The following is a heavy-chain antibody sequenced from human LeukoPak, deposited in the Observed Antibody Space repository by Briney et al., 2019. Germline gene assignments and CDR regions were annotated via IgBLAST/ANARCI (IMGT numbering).Heavy chain of an antibody. Sequence: PSETLSLTCTVSGGAISSYNWSWIRQPPGKGLKWIGYIYYSGSTNYNPSLKSRVTISVDTSKNQFSLKLSSVTAADTAVYYCARDGGDGYNGVIDYWGQGTLVTVSS. CDR2: IYYSGST. V-gene: IGHV4-59*12. D-gene: IGHD5-24*01. CDR3: ARDGGDGYNGVIDY. J-gene: IGHJ4*02. CDR1: GGAISSYN.